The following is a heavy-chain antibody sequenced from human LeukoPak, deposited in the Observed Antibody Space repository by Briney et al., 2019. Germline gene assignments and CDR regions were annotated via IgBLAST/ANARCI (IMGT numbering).Heavy chain of an antibody. D-gene: IGHD3-3*01. CDR3: ARSAGRGYDFWSGYPDAFDI. V-gene: IGHV4-61*05. CDR2: IYYSGST. Sequence: SETLSLTCTVSGGSISSSSYYWGWIRQPPGKGLEWIGYIYYSGSTNYNPSLKSRVTISVDTSKNQFSLKLSSVTAADTAVYYCARSAGRGYDFWSGYPDAFDIWGQGTMVTVSS. J-gene: IGHJ3*02. CDR1: GGSISSSSYY.